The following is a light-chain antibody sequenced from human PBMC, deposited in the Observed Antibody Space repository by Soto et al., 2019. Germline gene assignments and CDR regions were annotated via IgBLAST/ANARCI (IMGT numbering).Light chain of an antibody. J-gene: IGLJ1*01. CDR3: SSYAGSNSYV. CDR1: SSDVGGYNY. Sequence: QSVLTQPPSASGSPGQSVTISCTGTSSDVGGYNYVSWYQQHPGKAPKLMIYEVSKQPSGVPDRFSGSKSGNTASLTVSGLQAEDEADYYCSSYAGSNSYVFGTGTKLTVL. CDR2: EVS. V-gene: IGLV2-8*01.